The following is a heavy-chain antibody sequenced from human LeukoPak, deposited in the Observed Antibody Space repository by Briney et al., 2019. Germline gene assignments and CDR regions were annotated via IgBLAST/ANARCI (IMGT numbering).Heavy chain of an antibody. CDR2: IGGSGTRT. CDR3: ARVLRYDNSGHDSFDI. CDR1: GFTFTTYG. J-gene: IGHJ3*02. D-gene: IGHD3-22*01. Sequence: GGSLRLSCSASGFTFTTYGVNWVRQAPGKGLEWVSGIGGSGTRTYYADSVKGRFTISRDNAKNSLYLQMNSLRAEDTAVYYCARVLRYDNSGHDSFDIWGQGTMVIVSS. V-gene: IGHV3-23*01.